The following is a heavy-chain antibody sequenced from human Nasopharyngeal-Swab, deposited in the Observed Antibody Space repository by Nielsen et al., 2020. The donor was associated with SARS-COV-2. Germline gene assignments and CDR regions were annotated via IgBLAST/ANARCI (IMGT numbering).Heavy chain of an antibody. V-gene: IGHV1-3*01. CDR1: GYTFTSYA. CDR2: INAGNGNT. Sequence: ASVKVSCKASGYTFTSYAMHWVRQAPGQRLEWMGWINAGNGNTKYSQKFQGRVTITRDTSASTAYMELSSLRSEDTAVYYCARVFTIFGVVGGYWGQGTPVTVSS. J-gene: IGHJ4*02. CDR3: ARVFTIFGVVGGY. D-gene: IGHD3-3*01.